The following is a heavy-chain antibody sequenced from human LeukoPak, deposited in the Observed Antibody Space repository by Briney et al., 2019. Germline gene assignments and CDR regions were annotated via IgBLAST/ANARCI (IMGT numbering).Heavy chain of an antibody. CDR2: IYTSGST. CDR3: ASRYTYGRWELREIDY. V-gene: IGHV4-61*02. CDR1: GGSISSGSYY. D-gene: IGHD5-18*01. Sequence: SQTLSLTCTVSGGSISSGSYYWSWIRQPAGKGLEWIGRIYTSGSTNYNPSLKSRVTISVDTSKNQFSLELSSVTAADTAVYYCASRYTYGRWELREIDYWGQGTLVTVSS. J-gene: IGHJ4*02.